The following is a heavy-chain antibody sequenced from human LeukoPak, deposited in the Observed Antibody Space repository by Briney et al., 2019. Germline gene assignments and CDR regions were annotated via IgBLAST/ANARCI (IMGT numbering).Heavy chain of an antibody. CDR1: GGSISSGSYY. D-gene: IGHD2-8*02. Sequence: PSQTLSLTCTVSGGSISSGSYYWSWIRQPAGKAREWIGRIYTSGSTNYNPSLKSRVTISVDTSKNQFSLKLSSVTAADTAVYYCARSGLVGPYGNYYYHMDVWGKGTTVTVSS. J-gene: IGHJ6*03. CDR2: IYTSGST. CDR3: ARSGLVGPYGNYYYHMDV. V-gene: IGHV4-61*02.